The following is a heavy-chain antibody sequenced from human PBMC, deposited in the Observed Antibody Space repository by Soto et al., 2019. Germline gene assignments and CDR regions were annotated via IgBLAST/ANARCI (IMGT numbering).Heavy chain of an antibody. CDR2: INAGNGNT. Sequence: QVQLVQSGAEEKKPGASVKVSCKASGYTFTSHAMHWVRQAPGQRLEWMGWINAGNGNTKYSQKFQGRVTITTDTYASTAYMELSSLRSEDTAVYYWARDGIAAAGTSWFDPWGQGTLVTVSS. D-gene: IGHD6-13*01. J-gene: IGHJ5*02. CDR3: ARDGIAAAGTSWFDP. CDR1: GYTFTSHA. V-gene: IGHV1-3*05.